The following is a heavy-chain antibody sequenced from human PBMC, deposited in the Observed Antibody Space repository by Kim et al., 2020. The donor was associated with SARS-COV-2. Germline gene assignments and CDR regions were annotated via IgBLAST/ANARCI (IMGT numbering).Heavy chain of an antibody. J-gene: IGHJ4*03. Sequence: SETLSLTCTVSGDSINNRFYYWGWIRQAPGKGLEWIGSVYYTGTSDHNPSLKSRVSMSAETSRNHFSLRLSSVTAADTAIYYCVRHWPGGHGGYFDFWG. D-gene: IGHD4-17*01. CDR3: VRHWPGGHGGYFDF. CDR2: VYYTGTS. V-gene: IGHV4-39*02. CDR1: GDSINNRFYY.